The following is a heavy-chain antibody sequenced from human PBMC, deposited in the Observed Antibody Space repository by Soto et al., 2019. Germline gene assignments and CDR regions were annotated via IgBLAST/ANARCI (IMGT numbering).Heavy chain of an antibody. D-gene: IGHD3-10*01. J-gene: IGHJ6*02. CDR1: GGSLKGYG. Sequence: QVQLVQSGAEVRKPGSSVKVSCKDSGGSLKGYGIGWVRQAPGQGLEWMGGVSPLFGAANYAQKFQARVTIIADAYTSTVNMELSSLTSEDTALYYCARVLYFAAGSYSPYAMVVCVQGTPVTVSS. CDR2: VSPLFGAA. V-gene: IGHV1-69*01. CDR3: ARVLYFAAGSYSPYAMVV.